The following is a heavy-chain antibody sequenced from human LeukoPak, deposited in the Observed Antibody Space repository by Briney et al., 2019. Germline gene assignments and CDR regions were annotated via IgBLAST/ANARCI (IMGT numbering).Heavy chain of an antibody. CDR1: GGTFSSYA. J-gene: IGHJ6*03. CDR2: IIPIFGTA. Sequence: SVRVSCKASGGTFSSYAISWVRQAPGQGLEWMGGIIPIFGTANYAQKFQGRVTITADESTSTAYMELSSLRSDDTAVYYCARDRAVRGAYYMDVWGKGTTVTVSS. V-gene: IGHV1-69*13. D-gene: IGHD3-10*01. CDR3: ARDRAVRGAYYMDV.